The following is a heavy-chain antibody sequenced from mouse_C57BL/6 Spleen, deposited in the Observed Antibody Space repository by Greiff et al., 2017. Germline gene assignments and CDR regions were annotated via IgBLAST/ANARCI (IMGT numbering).Heavy chain of an antibody. J-gene: IGHJ3*01. CDR1: GFTFSSYG. Sequence: DVHLVESGGDLVKPGGSLKLSCAASGFTFSSYGMSWVRQTPDKRLEWVATISSGGSYTYYPDSVKGRFTISRDNAKNTLYLQMSSLKSEDTAMYDCARQGYGSSYWFAYWGQGTLVTVSA. CDR3: ARQGYGSSYWFAY. D-gene: IGHD1-1*01. V-gene: IGHV5-6*01. CDR2: ISSGGSYT.